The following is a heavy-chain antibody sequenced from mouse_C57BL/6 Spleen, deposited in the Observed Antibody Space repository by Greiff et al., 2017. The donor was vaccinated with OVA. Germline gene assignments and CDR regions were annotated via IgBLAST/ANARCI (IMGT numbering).Heavy chain of an antibody. Sequence: EVKLQESGAELVRPGASVKLSCTASGFNIKDDYMHWVKQRPEQGLEWIGWIDPENGDTEYASKFQGKATITADTSSNTAYLQLRSLTSEDTAVYYCTTWDYGGYFDYWGQGTTLTVSS. CDR3: TTWDYGGYFDY. J-gene: IGHJ2*01. CDR2: IDPENGDT. CDR1: GFNIKDDY. V-gene: IGHV14-4*01. D-gene: IGHD1-1*01.